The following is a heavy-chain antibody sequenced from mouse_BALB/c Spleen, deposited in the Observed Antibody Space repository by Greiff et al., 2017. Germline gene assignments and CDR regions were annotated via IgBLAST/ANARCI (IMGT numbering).Heavy chain of an antibody. CDR2: ISSGGST. V-gene: IGHV5-6-5*01. CDR1: GFTFSSYA. D-gene: IGHD2-4*01. J-gene: IGHJ3*01. CDR3: ARAPYDYSFAY. Sequence: EVKLMESGGGLVKPGGSLKLSCAASGFTFSSYAMSWVRQTPEKRLEWVASISSGGSTYYPDSVKGRFTISRDNARNILYLQMSSLRSEDTAMYYCARAPYDYSFAYWGQGTLVTVSA.